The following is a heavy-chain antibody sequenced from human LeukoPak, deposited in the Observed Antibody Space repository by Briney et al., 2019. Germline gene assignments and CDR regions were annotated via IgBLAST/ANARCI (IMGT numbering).Heavy chain of an antibody. CDR2: ISGSGGST. J-gene: IGHJ4*02. V-gene: IGHV3-23*01. CDR1: GFTFSSYA. Sequence: PGGSLRLSCAASGFTFSSYAMSWVRQAPGKGLEWVSAISGSGGSTYYADSVKSRFTISRDNSKNTLYLQMNSLRAEDTAVYYCAKHYGISGYYPYWGQGTLVTVSS. CDR3: AKHYGISGYYPY. D-gene: IGHD3-22*01.